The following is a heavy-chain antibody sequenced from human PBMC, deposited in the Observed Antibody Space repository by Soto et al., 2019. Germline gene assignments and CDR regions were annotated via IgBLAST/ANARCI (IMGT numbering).Heavy chain of an antibody. J-gene: IGHJ5*02. V-gene: IGHV3-30*18. Sequence: QVQLVESGGGVVQPGRSLRLSCAASGFTFSSYGMHWVRQAPGKGLEWVAVISYDGSNKYYADSVKGRFTISRDNSKNTLYLQMNSLRAEDTAVYYCAKDRDSSGWSYNWFDPWGQGTLVTVSS. D-gene: IGHD6-19*01. CDR1: GFTFSSYG. CDR3: AKDRDSSGWSYNWFDP. CDR2: ISYDGSNK.